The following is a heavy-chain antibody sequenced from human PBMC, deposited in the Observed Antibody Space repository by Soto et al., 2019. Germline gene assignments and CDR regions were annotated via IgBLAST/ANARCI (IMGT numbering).Heavy chain of an antibody. D-gene: IGHD1-26*01. J-gene: IGHJ4*02. CDR3: ARHIDSGTYLFDY. CDR2: IYYIGTT. CDR1: GGSITSSRYY. V-gene: IGHV4-39*01. Sequence: TLSLPFTASGGSITSSRYYGGWILDSPGKGLEWIGSIYYIGTTYYSPSLKSRVTISVDTSKNQFSLKLSSVTAADTAVYYCARHIDSGTYLFDYWGQGALVTVSS.